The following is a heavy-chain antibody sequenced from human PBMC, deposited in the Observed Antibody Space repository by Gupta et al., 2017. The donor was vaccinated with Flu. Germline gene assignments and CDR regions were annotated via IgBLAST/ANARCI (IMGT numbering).Heavy chain of an antibody. CDR2: IIPIFGTA. CDR3: ASTPTTMIVVVIRRTSGAFDI. J-gene: IGHJ3*02. D-gene: IGHD3-22*01. CDR1: GGAFSSYA. Sequence: QVQLVQSGAEVKKPGSSVKVSCKASGGAFSSYAISWVRQAPGQGLEWMGGIIPIFGTANYAQKFQGRVTITADKSTSTAYMELSSLRSEDTAVYYCASTPTTMIVVVIRRTSGAFDIWGQGTMVTVSS. V-gene: IGHV1-69*06.